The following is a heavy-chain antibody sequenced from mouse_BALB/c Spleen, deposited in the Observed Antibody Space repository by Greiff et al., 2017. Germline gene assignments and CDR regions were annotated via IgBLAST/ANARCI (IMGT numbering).Heavy chain of an antibody. CDR3: ARSGYDGDY. D-gene: IGHD2-2*01. CDR2: ISYSGST. V-gene: IGHV3-2*02. CDR1: GYSITSDYA. Sequence: EVKLMESGPGLVKPSQSLSLTCTVTGYSITSDYAWNWIRQFPGNKLEWMGYISYSGSTSYNPSLKSRISITRDTSKNQFFLQLNSVTTEDTATYYCARSGYDGDYWGQGTTLTVSS. J-gene: IGHJ2*01.